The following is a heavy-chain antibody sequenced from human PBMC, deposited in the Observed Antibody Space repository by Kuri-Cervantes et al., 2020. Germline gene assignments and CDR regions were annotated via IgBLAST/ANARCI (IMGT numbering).Heavy chain of an antibody. V-gene: IGHV1-18*01. CDR2: ISAYNGNT. J-gene: IGHJ4*02. CDR1: GYTFTSYS. CDR3: AREARDYDFWSGYRDH. Sequence: ASVKVSCKASGYTFTSYSMNWVRQAPGQGLEWMGWISAYNGNTNYAQKLQGRVTMTTDTSTSTAYMELRSLRSDDTAVYYCAREARDYDFWSGYRDHWGQGTLVTVPS. D-gene: IGHD3-3*01.